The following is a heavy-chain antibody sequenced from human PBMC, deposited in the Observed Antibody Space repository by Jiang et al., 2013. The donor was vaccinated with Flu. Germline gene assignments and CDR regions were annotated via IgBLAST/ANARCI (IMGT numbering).Heavy chain of an antibody. CDR3: ATYEWNAELPD. J-gene: IGHJ4*02. CDR1: GFIFSNYY. V-gene: IGHV3-7*03. D-gene: IGHD1-7*01. CDR2: IKQDGSEK. Sequence: VQLVESGGGLVQPGGSLRLSCAASGFIFSNYYMSWVRQAPGKGLEWVANIKQDGSEKNFVDSVKGRFTISRDNAKNLLYLQMNGLRAEDTAVYYCATYEWNAELPDWGQGTLVTVSS.